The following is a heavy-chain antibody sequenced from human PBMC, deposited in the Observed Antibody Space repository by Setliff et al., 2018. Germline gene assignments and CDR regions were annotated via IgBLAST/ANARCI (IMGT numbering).Heavy chain of an antibody. D-gene: IGHD1-1*01. CDR1: GASITSGGFY. CDR3: ARDVWGAGTGWFDP. Sequence: SETLSLTCSVSGASITSGGFYWTWIRQPAGKGLEWIGHISPSGSTTYNPSLKSRVTLSLDTSKNHLSLNLTSVTAADAAVYYCARDVWGAGTGWFDPWGLGILVTV. CDR2: ISPSGST. J-gene: IGHJ5*02. V-gene: IGHV4-61*09.